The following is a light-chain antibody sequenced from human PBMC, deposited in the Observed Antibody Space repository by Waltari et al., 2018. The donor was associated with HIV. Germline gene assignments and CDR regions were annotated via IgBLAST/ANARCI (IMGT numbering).Light chain of an antibody. J-gene: IGLJ2*01. Sequence: QSALTPPASVSGSPGQSITISCTGTSSDVGGYKYVSWYQQHPGKAPQLMIYEVNNRPSGISDRFAGSKSANTASLTISGLQADDEADYYCISFTTTNSPHVLFGGGTKLTV. V-gene: IGLV2-14*01. CDR3: ISFTTTNSPHVL. CDR1: SSDVGGYKY. CDR2: EVN.